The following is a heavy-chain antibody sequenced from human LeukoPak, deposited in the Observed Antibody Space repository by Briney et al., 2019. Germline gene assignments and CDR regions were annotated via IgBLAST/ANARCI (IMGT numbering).Heavy chain of an antibody. CDR1: GFTFNSYS. CDR2: ISSDGDYI. J-gene: IGHJ3*02. D-gene: IGHD1-26*01. CDR3: ARNRVGATQNAFDI. Sequence: PGGSLRLSCAASGFTFNSYSLSWVRQAPGKGLEWVSSISSDGDYIYYADSLKGRFTISRDNAKNSLYLQMNDLRAEDTAVYYCARNRVGATQNAFDIWGQGTMVTVSS. V-gene: IGHV3-21*01.